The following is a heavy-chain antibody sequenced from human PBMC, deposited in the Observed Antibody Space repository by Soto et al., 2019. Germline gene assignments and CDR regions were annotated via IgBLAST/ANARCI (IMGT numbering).Heavy chain of an antibody. CDR2: INHSGST. V-gene: IGHV4-34*01. CDR1: GGSFSGYY. J-gene: IGHJ4*02. D-gene: IGHD2-8*01. Sequence: PSETLSLTCAVYGGSFSGYYWSWIRQPPGKGLEWIGEINHSGSTNYNPSLKSRVTISVDTSKNQFSLKLSSVTASDTAVYYGVSQRTSVLTQAYFDYWGPGALVTVSS. CDR3: VSQRTSVLTQAYFDY.